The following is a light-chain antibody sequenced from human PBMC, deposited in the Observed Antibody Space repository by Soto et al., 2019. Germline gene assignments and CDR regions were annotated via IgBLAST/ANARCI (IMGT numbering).Light chain of an antibody. J-gene: IGKJ4*01. Sequence: DIQMTQSPSTLSGSVGDRVTITGRASQTISSWLAWYQQKPGKAPKLLIYNASTLKSGVPSRFSGSRSGTEFTLTSSSLQPDDFAAYYCQQYDIPPPTVGGGTKVEIK. CDR1: QTISSW. V-gene: IGKV1-5*03. CDR3: QQYDIPPPT. CDR2: NAS.